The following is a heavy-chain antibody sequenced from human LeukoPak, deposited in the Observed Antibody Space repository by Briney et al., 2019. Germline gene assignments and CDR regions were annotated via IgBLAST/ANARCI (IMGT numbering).Heavy chain of an antibody. Sequence: GGSLRLSCAASGFTFSSYSMNWVGQAPGKGLEWVSSISSSSSYIYYADSVKGRFTISRDNAKNSLYLQMNSLRAEDTAVYYCAREDSGYDFDYWGQGTLVTVSS. D-gene: IGHD5-12*01. CDR1: GFTFSSYS. J-gene: IGHJ4*02. CDR3: AREDSGYDFDY. V-gene: IGHV3-21*01. CDR2: ISSSSSYI.